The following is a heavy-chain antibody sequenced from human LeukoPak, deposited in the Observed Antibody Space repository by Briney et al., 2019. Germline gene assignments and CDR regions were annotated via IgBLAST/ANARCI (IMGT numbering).Heavy chain of an antibody. J-gene: IGHJ3*02. CDR3: AKDGGGYCSSTSCSPGALDI. Sequence: GGSLRLSCAASGFTFSSYAMSWVRQAPGKGLEWVSAISGSGGSTYYADSVKGRFTISRDNSKNTLYLQMNNLRAEDTAVYYCAKDGGGYCSSTSCSPGALDIWGQGTMVTVSS. V-gene: IGHV3-23*01. CDR1: GFTFSSYA. CDR2: ISGSGGST. D-gene: IGHD2-2*01.